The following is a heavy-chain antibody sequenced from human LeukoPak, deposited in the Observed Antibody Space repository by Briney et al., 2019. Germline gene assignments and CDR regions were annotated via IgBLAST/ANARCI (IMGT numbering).Heavy chain of an antibody. CDR2: IKGDGSEK. D-gene: IGHD5-12*01. CDR1: GFTFSYSW. V-gene: IGHV3-7*01. Sequence: GGSLRLSCAASGFTFSYSWMSWVRQAPGKGLEWVANIKGDGSEKYYVDSVKGRFTISRDGAENSLYLQMNSLRAEDTAVYYCARGAKTIVATAYYGMDVWGQGTTVTVSS. CDR3: ARGAKTIVATAYYGMDV. J-gene: IGHJ6*02.